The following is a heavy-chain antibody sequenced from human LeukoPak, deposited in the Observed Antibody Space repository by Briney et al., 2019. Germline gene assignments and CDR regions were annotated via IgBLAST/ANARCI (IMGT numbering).Heavy chain of an antibody. J-gene: IGHJ4*02. CDR2: IYYSGST. D-gene: IGHD6-19*01. CDR1: GGSISSGVYY. CDR3: ARCLYSSGWYPYYFDY. V-gene: IGHV4-31*03. Sequence: PSETLSLTCTVSGGSISSGVYYWSWIRQHPGKGLEWIGYIYYSGSTYYNPSLKSRVTISVDTSKNQFSLKLTSVTAADTAVYYCARCLYSSGWYPYYFDYWGQGTLVTVSS.